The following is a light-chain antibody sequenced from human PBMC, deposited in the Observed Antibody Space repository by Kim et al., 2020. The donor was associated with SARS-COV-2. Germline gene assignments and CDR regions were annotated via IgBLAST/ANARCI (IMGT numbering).Light chain of an antibody. Sequence: SPGERATLSCRARQSISSNVLAWYQQKLGRAPRLLIHSASSRATGIPDRFSGSGSGTDFFLTISRLEPEDFAVYYCQQYGSSPPYSFGQGTKLEI. CDR1: QSISSNV. V-gene: IGKV3-20*01. CDR2: SAS. CDR3: QQYGSSPPYS. J-gene: IGKJ2*03.